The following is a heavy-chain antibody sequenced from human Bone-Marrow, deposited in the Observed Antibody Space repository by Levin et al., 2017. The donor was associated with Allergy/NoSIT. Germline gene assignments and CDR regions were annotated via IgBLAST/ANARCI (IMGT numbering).Heavy chain of an antibody. CDR1: GDSISRADYY. J-gene: IGHJ5*02. V-gene: IGHV4-31*02. CDR3: ARSRTCSGGTCYSVVGWLDP. Sequence: SETLSLTCTVSGDSISRADYYWNWIRQLPGKGLEWIGYIYYNGGTYYNPSLKSRLTFSVDMSKNQFSLKLSSVTAADTAMYYCARSRTCSGGTCYSVVGWLDPWGQGMPVTVSS. CDR2: IYYNGGT. D-gene: IGHD2-15*01.